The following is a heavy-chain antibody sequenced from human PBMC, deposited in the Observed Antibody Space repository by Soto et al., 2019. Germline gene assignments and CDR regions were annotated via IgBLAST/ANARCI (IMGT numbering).Heavy chain of an antibody. CDR3: ARDRGSYALDY. CDR2: ISANNGNT. CDR1: GYTFTSYG. J-gene: IGHJ4*02. D-gene: IGHD1-26*01. Sequence: QVQLVQSGAEVKKPGASVKVSCKASGYTFTSYGISWVRQAPGQGLEWMGWISANNGNTNYAQKLQGRVTMTTDTTTSTADREWRSRRSDDTAVYYGARDRGSYALDYWGQGTLVTVSS. V-gene: IGHV1-18*01.